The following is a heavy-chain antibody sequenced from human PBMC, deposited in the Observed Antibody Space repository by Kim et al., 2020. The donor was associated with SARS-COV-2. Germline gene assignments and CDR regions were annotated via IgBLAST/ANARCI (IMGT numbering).Heavy chain of an antibody. D-gene: IGHD6-13*01. Sequence: YYNPSLKSRVGISIGSSKKQFSLRLRCVAAADSAVYFCARVIAATTYFDFWGQGTLVTVSS. J-gene: IGHJ4*02. V-gene: IGHV4-31*02. CDR3: ARVIAATTYFDF.